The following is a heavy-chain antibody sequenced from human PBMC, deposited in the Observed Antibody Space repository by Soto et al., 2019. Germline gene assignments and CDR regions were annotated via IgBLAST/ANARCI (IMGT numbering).Heavy chain of an antibody. D-gene: IGHD4-17*01. V-gene: IGHV3-30-3*01. J-gene: IGHJ4*02. CDR2: ISYDGSNK. Sequence: QVQLVESGGGVVQPGRSLRLSCAASGFTFSSYAMHWVRQAPGKGLEWVAVISYDGSNKYYADSVKGRFTISRDNSKNTLYLQMNSLRAEDTAVYYCARSRTVIQTFDSWGQGTLVTVSS. CDR3: ARSRTVIQTFDS. CDR1: GFTFSSYA.